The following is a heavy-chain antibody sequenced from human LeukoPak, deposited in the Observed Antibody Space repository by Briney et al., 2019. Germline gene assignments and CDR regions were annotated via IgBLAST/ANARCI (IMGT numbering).Heavy chain of an antibody. D-gene: IGHD3-22*01. CDR3: ATMVSGYYYYFDY. J-gene: IGHJ4*02. Sequence: PSETLSLTCTVSGGSISSSSYYWGWIRQPPGKGLEWIGSIYYSGSTYYNPSLKSRVTIPVDTSKNQFSLKLSSVTAADTAVYYCATMVSGYYYYFDYWGQGTLVTVSS. CDR2: IYYSGST. V-gene: IGHV4-39*07. CDR1: GGSISSSSYY.